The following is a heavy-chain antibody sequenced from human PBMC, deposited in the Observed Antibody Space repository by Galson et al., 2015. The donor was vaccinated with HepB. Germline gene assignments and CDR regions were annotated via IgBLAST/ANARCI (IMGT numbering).Heavy chain of an antibody. V-gene: IGHV3-53*01. CDR2: IYSDGST. J-gene: IGHJ4*02. Sequence: SLRLSCAASGFSVSSNYMSWVRQAPGKGLEWVSVIYSDGSTYYADSVKGRFTISRDNSKNTLYLQMNSLRAEDTAVYYCATGMNWYFDYWGQGTPVTVSS. CDR1: GFSVSSNY. CDR3: ATGMNWYFDY. D-gene: IGHD6-13*01.